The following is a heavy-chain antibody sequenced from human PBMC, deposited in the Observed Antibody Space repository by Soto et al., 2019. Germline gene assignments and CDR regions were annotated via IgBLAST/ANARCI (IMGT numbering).Heavy chain of an antibody. V-gene: IGHV4-30-4*08. D-gene: IGHD4-17*01. Sequence: SETLSLTCTVSGGSISSGGYYWSWIRQPPGKGLEWIGYIYYSGSTYYNPSLKSRVTISVDTSKNQFSLKLSSVTAADTAVYYCACSPMTTVTTGLFDYWGQGTLVTVSS. CDR3: ACSPMTTVTTGLFDY. J-gene: IGHJ4*02. CDR1: GGSISSGGYY. CDR2: IYYSGST.